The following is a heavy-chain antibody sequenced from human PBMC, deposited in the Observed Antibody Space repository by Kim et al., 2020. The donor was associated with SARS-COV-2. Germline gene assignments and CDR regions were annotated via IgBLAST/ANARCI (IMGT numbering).Heavy chain of an antibody. J-gene: IGHJ5*02. CDR1: GGSISSYY. CDR2: IYYSGST. D-gene: IGHD3-10*01. CDR3: ARDRAPEGFGGHGWFDP. Sequence: SETLSLTCTVSGGSISSYYWSWIRQPPGKGLEWIGYIYYSGSTNYNPSLKSRVTISVDTSKNQFSLKLSSVTAADTAVYYCARDRAPEGFGGHGWFDPWGQGTLVTVSS. V-gene: IGHV4-59*01.